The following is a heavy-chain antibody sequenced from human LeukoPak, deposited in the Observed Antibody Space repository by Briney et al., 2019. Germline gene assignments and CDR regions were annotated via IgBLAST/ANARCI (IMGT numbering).Heavy chain of an antibody. CDR3: ARDRGKLRSYYFDY. V-gene: IGHV3-21*01. D-gene: IGHD5-12*01. Sequence: GGSLRLSCAASGFTFSNYSMNWVRQAPGKGLEWVSSISSSSSYIYYADSVKGRFTISRDNAKNSLYLQMNSLRAEDTAVYYCARDRGKLRSYYFDYWGQGTLATVSS. J-gene: IGHJ4*02. CDR1: GFTFSNYS. CDR2: ISSSSSYI.